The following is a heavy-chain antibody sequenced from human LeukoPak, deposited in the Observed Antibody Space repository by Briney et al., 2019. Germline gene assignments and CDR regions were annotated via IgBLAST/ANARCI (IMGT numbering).Heavy chain of an antibody. V-gene: IGHV4-59*01. CDR3: ARVYDSSGYYSLYFDL. CDR1: GGSISTYY. Sequence: SETLSLTCTVSGGSISTYYWSWIRQPPGKGLEWIGYIHYSGSTNYNPSLKSRVTMSLATSKNQFSLKLSSVTAADMAVYYCARVYDSSGYYSLYFDLWGRGTLVTVSS. CDR2: IHYSGST. J-gene: IGHJ2*01. D-gene: IGHD3-22*01.